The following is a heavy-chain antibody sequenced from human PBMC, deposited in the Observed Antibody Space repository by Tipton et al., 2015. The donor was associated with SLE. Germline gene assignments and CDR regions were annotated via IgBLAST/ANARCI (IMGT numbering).Heavy chain of an antibody. CDR1: GGSFSGYY. CDR2: INPSGGT. V-gene: IGHV4-34*01. Sequence: TLSLTCVVYGGSFSGYYWSWIREPPGKGLEWIGEINPSGGTNYNPSLKSRVTMSLDTSKKQFSLKLTSVTAADTAVYYCARGLVDWGQGTLVTVSS. J-gene: IGHJ4*02. CDR3: ARGLVD. D-gene: IGHD3-16*01.